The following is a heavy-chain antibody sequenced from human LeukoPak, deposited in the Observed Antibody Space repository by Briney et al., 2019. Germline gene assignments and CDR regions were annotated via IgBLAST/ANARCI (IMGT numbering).Heavy chain of an antibody. CDR3: AKVPNSGNYYYFDY. CDR1: GFTFSTYA. CDR2: ISGSGTNT. V-gene: IGHV3-23*01. Sequence: GGSLRLSCAASGFTFSTYAMSWVRQAPGKGLEWVSAISGSGTNTYYADSVKGRFTISRDNSKNTLYLQMNSPRAEDTAVYFCAKVPNSGNYYYFDYWGQGTPVTVSS. J-gene: IGHJ4*02. D-gene: IGHD1-26*01.